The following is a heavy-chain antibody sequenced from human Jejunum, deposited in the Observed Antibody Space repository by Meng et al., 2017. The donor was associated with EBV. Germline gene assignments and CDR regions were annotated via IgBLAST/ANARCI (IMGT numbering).Heavy chain of an antibody. Sequence: QVQVQESGPGLGQPSGTLSLTCAVSGASISSSHWWSWVRQAPGEGLEWIGEIYYTGRTNYNPSLKSRVSMSIDKSKNQFSLNLNSVTVADTAVYYCATSMSGYSYSYSWGQGTLVTVSS. CDR3: ATSMSGYSYSYS. CDR2: IYYTGRT. D-gene: IGHD5-12*01. V-gene: IGHV4-4*02. J-gene: IGHJ5*02. CDR1: GASISSSHW.